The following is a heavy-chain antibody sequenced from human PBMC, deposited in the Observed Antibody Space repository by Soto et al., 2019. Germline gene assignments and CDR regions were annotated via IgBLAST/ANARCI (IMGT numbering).Heavy chain of an antibody. CDR2: IWYDGSNK. Sequence: PGGSLRLSCAASGFTFSSYGMHWVRQAPGKGLEWVAVIWYDGSNKYYADSVKGRFTISRDNSKNTLYLQMNSLRAEDTAVYYCARDAYSGSKGTLDYWGQGTLVTVSS. D-gene: IGHD5-12*01. V-gene: IGHV3-33*01. J-gene: IGHJ4*02. CDR1: GFTFSSYG. CDR3: ARDAYSGSKGTLDY.